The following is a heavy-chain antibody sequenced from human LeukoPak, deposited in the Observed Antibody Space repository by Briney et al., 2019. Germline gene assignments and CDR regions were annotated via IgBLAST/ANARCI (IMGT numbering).Heavy chain of an antibody. D-gene: IGHD6-6*01. CDR2: ISSSGSTI. J-gene: IGHJ4*02. CDR3: ARDEGLLAARPYPN. CDR1: GFTFSDYY. V-gene: IGHV3-11*01. Sequence: GGSLRLSYAASGFTFSDYYMSWIRQAPGKGLEWVSYISSSGSTIYYADSVKGRFTISRDNAKNSLYLQMNSLRAEDTAVYYCARDEGLLAARPYPNWGQGTLVTVSS.